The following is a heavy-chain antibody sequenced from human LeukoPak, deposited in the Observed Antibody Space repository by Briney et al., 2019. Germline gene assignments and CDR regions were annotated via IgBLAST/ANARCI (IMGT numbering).Heavy chain of an antibody. Sequence: PGRSLRLSCAASGFTFSSYAMHWVRQAPGKGLEWVAVISYDGSNKYYADSVKGRFTISRDNSKNTLYLQMNSLRAEDTAVYYCARGWGTAPNYWGQGTLVTVSS. V-gene: IGHV3-30*04. CDR2: ISYDGSNK. CDR3: ARGWGTAPNY. CDR1: GFTFSSYA. D-gene: IGHD3-16*01. J-gene: IGHJ4*02.